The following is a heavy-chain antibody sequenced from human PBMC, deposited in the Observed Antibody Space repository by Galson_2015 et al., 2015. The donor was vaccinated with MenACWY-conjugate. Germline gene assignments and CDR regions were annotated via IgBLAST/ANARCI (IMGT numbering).Heavy chain of an antibody. CDR3: ARICGSFYLPDY. CDR2: IDTSDSYT. Sequence: QSGAEVKKPGESLTISCYASGYSFTDNWIGWERQMPGKGMEWMGRIDTSDSYTNYSPSFQGHVTISADTSISTAYLQWSSLKASDTAMYYCARICGSFYLPDYWGQGTLVTVSS. CDR1: GYSFTDNW. D-gene: IGHD1-26*01. V-gene: IGHV5-10-1*01. J-gene: IGHJ4*02.